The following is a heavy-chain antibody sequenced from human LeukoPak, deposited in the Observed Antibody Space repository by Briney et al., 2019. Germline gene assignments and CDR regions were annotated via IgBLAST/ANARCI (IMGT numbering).Heavy chain of an antibody. Sequence: RASVKVSCKASGYTFTSYYMHWVRQAPGQGLEWMGIINPSGGSTSYAQKFQGRVTMTRDTSTSTVYMELSSLRSEDTSVYYCARAGSPPTITIFGVGRQGGLNEIRGATNWGQGTLVTVSS. CDR1: GYTFTSYY. V-gene: IGHV1-46*01. J-gene: IGHJ4*02. D-gene: IGHD3-3*01. CDR2: INPSGGST. CDR3: ARAGSPPTITIFGVGRQGGLNEIRGATN.